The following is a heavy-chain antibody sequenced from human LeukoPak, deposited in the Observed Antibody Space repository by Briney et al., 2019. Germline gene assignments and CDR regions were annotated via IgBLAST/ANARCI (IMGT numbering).Heavy chain of an antibody. CDR2: ISSSSDYI. J-gene: IGHJ3*02. CDR1: GFTFSSYS. V-gene: IGHV3-21*01. Sequence: GGSLRLSCAASGFTFSSYSMNWVRQAPGKGLEWVSAISSSSDYIFYADSVQGRFTISRDNAVNSLFLQMNSLRAEDTAVYYCPSRYCTSTNCYAFDIWGQGTVVTVSS. CDR3: PSRYCTSTNCYAFDI. D-gene: IGHD2-2*01.